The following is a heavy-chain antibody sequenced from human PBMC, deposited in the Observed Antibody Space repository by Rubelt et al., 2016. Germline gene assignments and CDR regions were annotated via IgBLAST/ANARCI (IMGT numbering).Heavy chain of an antibody. D-gene: IGHD2-2*01. J-gene: IGHJ5*02. CDR1: A. Sequence: AISWVRQAPGQGLEWMGGIIPILGIANYAQKFQGRVTITADKSTSTAYMELSSLRSEDTAVYYCASTRSTSIKGNWFDPWGQGTLVTVSS. CDR2: IIPILGIA. CDR3: ASTRSTSIKGNWFDP. V-gene: IGHV1-69*10.